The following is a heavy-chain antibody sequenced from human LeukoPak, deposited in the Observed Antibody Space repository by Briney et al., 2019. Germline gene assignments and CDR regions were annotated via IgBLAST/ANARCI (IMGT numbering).Heavy chain of an antibody. CDR3: ARVLSGTPFDYYLYMDV. J-gene: IGHJ6*03. Sequence: GGSLRLSCVASGFPFSSFHVNWVRQVPGKGLEWLAHMTYSDTTVEYADSVQGRFTISRDAATKTVYLQMNSLRAEDTATYYCARVLSGTPFDYYLYMDVWGKGTTVIVSS. V-gene: IGHV3-48*03. CDR2: MTYSDTTV. CDR1: GFPFSSFH. D-gene: IGHD1-26*01.